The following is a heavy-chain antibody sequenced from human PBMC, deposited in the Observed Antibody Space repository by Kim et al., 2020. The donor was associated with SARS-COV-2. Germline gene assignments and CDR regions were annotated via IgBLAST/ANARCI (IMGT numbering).Heavy chain of an antibody. Sequence: GGSLRLSCAASGFTFSSYAISWVRQAPGKGLEWVSAISGSGGSTYYADSVKGRFTISRDNSKNRLYLQMNSLIAEDTAVYYCAKGYGSGVYYYYGMAIWGQGTTVTVSS. V-gene: IGHV3-23*01. CDR3: AKGYGSGVYYYYGMAI. J-gene: IGHJ6*02. D-gene: IGHD3-10*01. CDR2: ISGSGGST. CDR1: GFTFSSYA.